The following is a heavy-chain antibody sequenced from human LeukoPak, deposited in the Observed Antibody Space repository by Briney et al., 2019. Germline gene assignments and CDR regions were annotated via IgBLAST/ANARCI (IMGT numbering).Heavy chain of an antibody. D-gene: IGHD2-2*01. J-gene: IGHJ4*02. Sequence: SETLSLTCTVSGGSISNSGYYWGWIRQPPGKGLEWIGSVSHSGSPYSNPSLKSRVTISADTSKNQFSLKLSSVTAADAAVYFCATRYCSDTSCSSDYWGQGTLVTVSS. CDR2: VSHSGSP. V-gene: IGHV4-39*01. CDR3: ATRYCSDTSCSSDY. CDR1: GGSISNSGYY.